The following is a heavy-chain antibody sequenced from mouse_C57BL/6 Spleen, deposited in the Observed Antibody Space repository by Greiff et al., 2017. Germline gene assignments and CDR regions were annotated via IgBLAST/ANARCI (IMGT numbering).Heavy chain of an antibody. CDR1: GYTFSSYW. CDR2: IDPSDSET. CDR3: ARNYYGSSYWYFDV. Sequence: QVQLQQSGAELVRPGSSVKLSCKASGYTFSSYWMHWVKQRPIQGLEWIGNIDPSDSETHYNQKFKDKAPLTVDKSSSTAYMQLSSLTSEDSAVYYCARNYYGSSYWYFDVWGTGTTVTVSS. V-gene: IGHV1-52*01. D-gene: IGHD1-1*01. J-gene: IGHJ1*03.